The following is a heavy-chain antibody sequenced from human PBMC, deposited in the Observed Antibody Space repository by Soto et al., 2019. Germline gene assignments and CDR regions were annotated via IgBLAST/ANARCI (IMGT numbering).Heavy chain of an antibody. CDR2: IDQSGST. V-gene: IGHV4-34*01. Sequence: QVQLQQWGAGLLKPSETLSLTCAVYGGSFSGYSWSWIRQPPGKGLEWTGEIDQSGSTNYNPSLKSRLTISFDASKNRFSRKLKSVTVADTAVYFCARVRSTCFYYWGQGTLVTVFS. D-gene: IGHD3-16*01. CDR1: GGSFSGYS. J-gene: IGHJ4*02. CDR3: ARVRSTCFYY.